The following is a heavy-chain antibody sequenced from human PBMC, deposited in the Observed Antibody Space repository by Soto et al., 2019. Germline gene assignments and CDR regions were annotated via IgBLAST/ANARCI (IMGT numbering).Heavy chain of an antibody. Sequence: GGSLRLSCAASGFTFNTYSMNWVRQAPGKGLEWVSYISSSTIFYADSVKGRFTTSRDNAKNSLYLQMNSLRDEDTAVYYCARAGMVMNWFDPWGQGTLVTVSS. CDR3: ARAGMVMNWFDP. CDR1: GFTFNTYS. CDR2: ISSSTI. J-gene: IGHJ5*02. D-gene: IGHD2-8*01. V-gene: IGHV3-48*02.